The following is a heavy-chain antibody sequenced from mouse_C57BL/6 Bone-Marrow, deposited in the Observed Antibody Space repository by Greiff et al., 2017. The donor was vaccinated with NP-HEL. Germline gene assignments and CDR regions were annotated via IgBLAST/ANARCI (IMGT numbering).Heavy chain of an antibody. CDR2: IDPENGDT. Sequence: EVQLQQSGAELVRPGASVKLSCTASGFNIKDDYMHWVKQRPEQGLEWIGWIDPENGDTEYASKFQGMATITADSSSNTAYLQLSSLTSEDTAVYYCTTHYYGSSPSYWYFDVWGTGTTVTVSS. V-gene: IGHV14-4*01. D-gene: IGHD1-1*01. J-gene: IGHJ1*03. CDR3: TTHYYGSSPSYWYFDV. CDR1: GFNIKDDY.